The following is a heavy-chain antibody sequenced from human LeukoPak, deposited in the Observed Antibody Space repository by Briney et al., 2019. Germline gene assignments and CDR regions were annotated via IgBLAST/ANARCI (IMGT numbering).Heavy chain of an antibody. CDR3: ARWRYDFWSGYSDY. CDR1: GYIFTVYG. J-gene: IGHJ4*02. V-gene: IGHV1-18*01. CDR2: INTFSGST. Sequence: GASVKVSCKVSGYIFTVYGISWVRQAPGQGLEWMGWINTFSGSTYYAQKFQGGVTMTTDTSTSTAYMDLRSLRSDDTAVYYCARWRYDFWSGYSDYWGQGTLVTVSS. D-gene: IGHD3-3*01.